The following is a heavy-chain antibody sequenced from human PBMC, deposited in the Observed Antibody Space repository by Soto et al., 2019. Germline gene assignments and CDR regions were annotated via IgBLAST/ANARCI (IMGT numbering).Heavy chain of an antibody. J-gene: IGHJ4*02. CDR2: ISSSGSTI. D-gene: IGHD3-3*01. V-gene: IGHV3-48*03. Sequence: PGGSLRLSCAASGFTFSSYEMNWVRQAPGKGLEWVSYISSSGSTIYYADSVKGRFTISRDNAKNSLYLQMNSLRAEDTAVYYCARASTHLRFLEWLLPHFDYWGQGTLVTFSS. CDR3: ARASTHLRFLEWLLPHFDY. CDR1: GFTFSSYE.